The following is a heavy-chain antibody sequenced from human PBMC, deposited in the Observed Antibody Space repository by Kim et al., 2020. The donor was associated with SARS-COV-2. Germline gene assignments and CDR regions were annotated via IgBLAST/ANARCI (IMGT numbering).Heavy chain of an antibody. Sequence: YADSVKGRFTISRDNAKNTLYLQMNSLRAEDTAVYYCAREDYSSGWIFDYWGQGTLVTVSS. CDR3: AREDYSSGWIFDY. J-gene: IGHJ4*02. V-gene: IGHV3-74*01. D-gene: IGHD6-19*01.